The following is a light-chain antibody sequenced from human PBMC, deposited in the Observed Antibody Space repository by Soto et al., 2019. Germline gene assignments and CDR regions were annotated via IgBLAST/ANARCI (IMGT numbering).Light chain of an antibody. CDR3: QQCDNWPWT. CDR2: EAS. J-gene: IGKJ1*01. V-gene: IGKV3-11*01. Sequence: DIQLTQSPSTLSSSVGDRATLSCRASQRVSTLLAWYQQKPGQAPRLLIYEASNRDSGAPARFSGSGSGTEFTLTISSLQSEDFAVYYCQQCDNWPWTFGQGTKVDIK. CDR1: QRVSTL.